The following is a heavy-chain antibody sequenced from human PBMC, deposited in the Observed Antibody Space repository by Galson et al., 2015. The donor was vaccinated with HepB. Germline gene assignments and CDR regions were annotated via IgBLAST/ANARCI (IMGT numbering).Heavy chain of an antibody. CDR2: IIPIFGTA. CDR3: ARGPLNQWTYYYDSGGSPPYYYYYHMDV. Sequence: SVKVSCKASGGTFSSYAISWVRQAPGQGLEWMGGIIPIFGTANYAQKFQGRVTITADESTSTAYMELSSLRSEDTAVYYCARGPLNQWTYYYDSGGSPPYYYYYHMDVWGKGTTVTVSS. CDR1: GGTFSSYA. J-gene: IGHJ6*03. V-gene: IGHV1-69*13. D-gene: IGHD3-22*01.